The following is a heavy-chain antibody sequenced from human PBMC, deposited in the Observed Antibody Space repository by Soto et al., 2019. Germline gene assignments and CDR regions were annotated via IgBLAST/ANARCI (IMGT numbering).Heavy chain of an antibody. D-gene: IGHD3-3*01. CDR2: IRGSGGST. V-gene: IGHV3-23*01. CDR3: ARETYDFWSGYYTNYYYYYGMDV. CDR1: GFSFSSYA. J-gene: IGHJ6*02. Sequence: XESLRLSCAASGFSFSSYAMSWVRQAPGKGLEWVSAIRGSGGSTYYADSAKGRFTISRDNSKNTLYLQMNSLRAEDTAVYYCARETYDFWSGYYTNYYYYYGMDVWGQGTTVTVSS.